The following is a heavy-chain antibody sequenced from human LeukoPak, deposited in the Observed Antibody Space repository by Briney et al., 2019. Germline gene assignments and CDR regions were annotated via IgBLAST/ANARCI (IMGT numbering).Heavy chain of an antibody. CDR3: ARALRDGYNRGKPIHFDY. D-gene: IGHD5-24*01. Sequence: GESLKISCKGSGYSFTSYWIGWVRQMPGKGLEWMGIIYPGDSDTRYSPSFQGQVTISADKSISTAYLQWSSLKASDTAMYYCARALRDGYNRGKPIHFDYWGQGTLVTVYS. V-gene: IGHV5-51*01. CDR2: IYPGDSDT. CDR1: GYSFTSYW. J-gene: IGHJ4*02.